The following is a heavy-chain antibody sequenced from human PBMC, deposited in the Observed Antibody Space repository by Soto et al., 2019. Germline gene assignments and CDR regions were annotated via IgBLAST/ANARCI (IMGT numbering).Heavy chain of an antibody. V-gene: IGHV3-48*01. CDR1: GFTFSSYA. Sequence: PGGSLRLSCAASGFTFSSYAMHWVRQAPGKGLEWVAYISRSSSTIYYADSVKGRFTISRDNAKNSLYLQMNSLRAEDTAVYYCARDAYCSSISCQQIDYYHYYMDVWGKGTTVTVSS. CDR3: ARDAYCSSISCQQIDYYHYYMDV. D-gene: IGHD2-2*01. J-gene: IGHJ6*03. CDR2: ISRSSSTI.